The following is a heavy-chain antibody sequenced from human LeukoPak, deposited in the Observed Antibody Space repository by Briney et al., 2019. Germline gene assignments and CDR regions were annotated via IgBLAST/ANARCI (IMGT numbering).Heavy chain of an antibody. CDR3: ARAAYGDYVFDY. CDR1: AFIFSGHW. CDR2: IKEDGSER. D-gene: IGHD4-17*01. V-gene: IGHV3-7*01. J-gene: IGHJ4*02. Sequence: GGSLRLSCEGSAFIFSGHWMNWVRQTPGKGLEWVASIKEDGSERQYVDSVKGRFSISRDNTKGSLFLQLNSLRDEDTAVYYCARAAYGDYVFDYWGQGTLVTVSS.